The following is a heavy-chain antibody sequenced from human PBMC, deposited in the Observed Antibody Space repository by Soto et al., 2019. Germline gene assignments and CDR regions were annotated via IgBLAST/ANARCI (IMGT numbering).Heavy chain of an antibody. CDR3: ARDLGSSWYPEYFQH. J-gene: IGHJ1*01. CDR1: GFTFSSYS. Sequence: EVQLVESGGGLVQPGGSLRLSCAASGFTFSSYSMNWVRQAPGKGLEWGSYISSSSSNIYYADSVKGRFTISRDNAKNSLYLQMNSLRAEDTAVYYCARDLGSSWYPEYFQHWGQGTLVTVSS. D-gene: IGHD6-13*01. CDR2: ISSSSSNI. V-gene: IGHV3-48*01.